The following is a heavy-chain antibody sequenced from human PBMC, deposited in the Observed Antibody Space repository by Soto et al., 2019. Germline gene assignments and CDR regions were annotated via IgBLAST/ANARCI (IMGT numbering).Heavy chain of an antibody. CDR3: ARRESGSSWVLAY. CDR2: IYYNGNT. CDR1: GGSISSYY. D-gene: IGHD6-13*01. J-gene: IGHJ4*02. Sequence: SETLSLTCTVSGGSISSYYWSWIRQPPGKGLEWIRYIYYNGNTNYNPSLKSRVTISVDTSKNQFSLKLSSVTAADTAIYYCARRESGSSWVLAYPGQRTLVTVSS. V-gene: IGHV4-59*08.